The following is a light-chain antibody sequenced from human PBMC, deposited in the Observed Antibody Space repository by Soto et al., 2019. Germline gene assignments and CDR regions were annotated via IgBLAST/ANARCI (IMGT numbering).Light chain of an antibody. J-gene: IGKJ1*01. Sequence: EIVLTQSPGTLSLSTGERATLSCRASQSVSSSYLAWYQQKPGQAPRLLIYGASSRATGIPDRFSGSGSGTDFTLTISILEPEDFAVYYCQQYGSSRTFGQGTKVDIK. CDR2: GAS. CDR1: QSVSSSY. V-gene: IGKV3-20*01. CDR3: QQYGSSRT.